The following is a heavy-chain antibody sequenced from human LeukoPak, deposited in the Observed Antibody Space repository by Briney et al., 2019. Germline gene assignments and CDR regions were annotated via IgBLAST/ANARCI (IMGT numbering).Heavy chain of an antibody. J-gene: IGHJ6*03. V-gene: IGHV1-18*01. Sequence: ASVKVSRKASGYTFTSSGVGWVRQAPGQGLEWMGWISAYNGNTNYAQNLQGRVTMTTDTSTNTAYMQLRSLRSDDTAVYYCARVTKSYYYYDYMDVWGNGTTVTVSS. D-gene: IGHD4-11*01. CDR2: ISAYNGNT. CDR1: GYTFTSSG. CDR3: ARVTKSYYYYDYMDV.